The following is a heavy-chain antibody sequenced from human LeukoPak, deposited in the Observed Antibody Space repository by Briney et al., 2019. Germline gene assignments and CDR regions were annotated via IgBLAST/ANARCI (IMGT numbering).Heavy chain of an antibody. CDR3: ARDGLAAATLHWCFDL. Sequence: GGSLRLSCAASGFTFSSFGMHWVRQAPGQGLEWVAFILYDGTNKYYADSVKGRFTISRDNSKNTLSLQMNSLRAEDTALYYCARDGLAAATLHWCFDLWGRGTLVTVSS. J-gene: IGHJ2*01. CDR1: GFTFSSFG. V-gene: IGHV3-30*02. D-gene: IGHD2-15*01. CDR2: ILYDGTNK.